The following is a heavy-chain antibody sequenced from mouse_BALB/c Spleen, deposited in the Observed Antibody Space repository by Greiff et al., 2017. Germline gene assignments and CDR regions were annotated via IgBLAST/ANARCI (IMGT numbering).Heavy chain of an antibody. CDR2: IDPVNGNT. CDR3: AREYYGSSYGWFAY. V-gene: IGHV14-3*02. CDR1: GFNIKDTY. D-gene: IGHD1-1*01. J-gene: IGHJ3*01. Sequence: VQLKESGAELVKPGASVKLSCTASGFNIKDTYMHWVKQRPEQGLEWIGRIDPVNGNTKYDPKFQGKATITADTSSNTAYLQLSSLTSEDTAVYYCAREYYGSSYGWFAYWGQGTLVTVSA.